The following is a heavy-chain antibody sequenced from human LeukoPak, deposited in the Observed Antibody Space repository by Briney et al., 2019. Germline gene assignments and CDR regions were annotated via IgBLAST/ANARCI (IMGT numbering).Heavy chain of an antibody. CDR1: GGSFSGYY. CDR2: INHSGST. Sequence: SETLSLTCAVYGGSFSGYYWSWIRQPPGKGLEWIGEINHSGSTNYNPSLKSRVTISVDTSKNQFSLKLSSVTAADTAVYYCARSITMVRGVIGVGFDYWGQVTLVTVSS. D-gene: IGHD3-10*01. J-gene: IGHJ4*02. V-gene: IGHV4-34*01. CDR3: ARSITMVRGVIGVGFDY.